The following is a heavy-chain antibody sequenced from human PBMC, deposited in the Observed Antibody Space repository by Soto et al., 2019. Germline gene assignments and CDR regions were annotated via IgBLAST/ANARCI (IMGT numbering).Heavy chain of an antibody. CDR3: ARGGYCSSTSCLMRWFDP. V-gene: IGHV4-34*01. D-gene: IGHD2-2*01. J-gene: IGHJ5*02. CDR1: GGSFSGYY. CDR2: INHSGST. Sequence: SETLSLTCAVYGGSFSGYYWSWIRQPPWKGLEWIGEINHSGSTNYNPSLKSRVTISVDTSKNQFSLKLSSVTAADTAVYYCARGGYCSSTSCLMRWFDPWGQGTLVTVSS.